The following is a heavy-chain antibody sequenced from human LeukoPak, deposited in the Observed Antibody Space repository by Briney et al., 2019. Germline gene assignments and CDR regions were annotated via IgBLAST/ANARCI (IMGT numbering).Heavy chain of an antibody. D-gene: IGHD3-10*01. CDR1: GGSFSGYY. J-gene: IGHJ6*02. CDR3: ARGTKMVRGVRLSYYYGMDV. Sequence: SETLSLTCAVYGGSFSGYYWSWIRQPPGKGLEWIWEINHSGSTNYNPSLKSRVTISVDTSKNQFSLKLSSVTAADTAVYYCARGTKMVRGVRLSYYYGMDVWGQGTTVTVSS. CDR2: INHSGST. V-gene: IGHV4-34*01.